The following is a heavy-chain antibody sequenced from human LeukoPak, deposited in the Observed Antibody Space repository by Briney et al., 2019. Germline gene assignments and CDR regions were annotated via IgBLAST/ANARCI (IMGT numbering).Heavy chain of an antibody. D-gene: IGHD3-22*01. Sequence: SETLSLTCAVYGGSFSGYYWSWIRQPPGKGLEWIGEINHSGSTNYNPSLKSRVTISVDTSKNQFSLKLSSVTAAATAVYYCARLVRGVVVVARGVTFDYWGQGTLVTVSS. V-gene: IGHV4-34*01. CDR1: GGSFSGYY. CDR3: ARLVRGVVVVARGVTFDY. J-gene: IGHJ4*02. CDR2: INHSGST.